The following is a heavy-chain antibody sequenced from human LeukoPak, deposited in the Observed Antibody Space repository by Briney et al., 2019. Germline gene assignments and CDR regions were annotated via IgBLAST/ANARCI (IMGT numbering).Heavy chain of an antibody. Sequence: PGGSLRLSCAASGFTSSSYSMNWVRQAPGKGLEWVSSISSSSSYIYYADSVKGRFTISRDNAKNSLYLQMNSLRAEDTAVYYCASGGIVVVPAVVDWGQGTLVTVSS. CDR2: ISSSSSYI. CDR1: GFTSSSYS. CDR3: ASGGIVVVPAVVD. J-gene: IGHJ4*02. V-gene: IGHV3-21*01. D-gene: IGHD2-2*01.